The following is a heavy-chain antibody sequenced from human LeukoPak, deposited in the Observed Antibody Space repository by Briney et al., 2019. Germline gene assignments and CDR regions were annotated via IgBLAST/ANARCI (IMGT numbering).Heavy chain of an antibody. CDR2: ISYSGGTT. J-gene: IGHJ4*02. Sequence: PGGSLRLSCAASGFTFSSYAMSWVRQAPGKGLEWVSAISYSGGTTYYAESVKGRFTISRDNSKNTLYLQMNSLRAEDTAVYYCAKDRGRAVAGSEFDYWGQGTLVTVSS. CDR3: AKDRGRAVAGSEFDY. D-gene: IGHD6-19*01. V-gene: IGHV3-23*01. CDR1: GFTFSSYA.